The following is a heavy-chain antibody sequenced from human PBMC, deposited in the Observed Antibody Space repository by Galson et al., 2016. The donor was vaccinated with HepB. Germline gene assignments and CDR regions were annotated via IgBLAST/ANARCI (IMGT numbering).Heavy chain of an antibody. CDR3: ARNTEPTSTHQAY. J-gene: IGHJ4*02. D-gene: IGHD1-26*01. CDR1: GYNFVSRG. Sequence: SVKVSCKASGYNFVSRGLNWVRQAPGQGLEWMGWTSAYNGNTNYAQKFQGRLTMTTHTSTTTLYMELRSLTSDDTAVYYCARNTEPTSTHQAYWGQGTLVTVSS. V-gene: IGHV1-18*04. CDR2: TSAYNGNT.